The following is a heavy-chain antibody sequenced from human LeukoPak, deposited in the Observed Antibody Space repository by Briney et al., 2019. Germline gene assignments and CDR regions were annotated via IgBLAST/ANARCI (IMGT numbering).Heavy chain of an antibody. CDR1: GGTFSSYT. D-gene: IGHD3-22*01. CDR3: ARYYYDSSGYYP. Sequence: GASVKVSCKASGGTFSSYTINWVRQATGQGLEWMGWMNPNSGNTGYAQKFQGRVTITRNTSISTAYMELSSLRSEDTAVYYCARYYYDSSGYYPWGQGTLVTVSS. V-gene: IGHV1-8*03. CDR2: MNPNSGNT. J-gene: IGHJ5*02.